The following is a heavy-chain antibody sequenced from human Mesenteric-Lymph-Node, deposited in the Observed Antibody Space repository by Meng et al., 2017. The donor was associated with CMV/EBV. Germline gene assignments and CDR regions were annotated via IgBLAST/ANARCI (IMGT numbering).Heavy chain of an antibody. J-gene: IGHJ5*02. D-gene: IGHD3-10*01. CDR3: ATVPSVVRGVKWFDP. Sequence: GGSLRLSCAASGFTFSSYWMHWVRQAPEKGLVWVSRIKTDGSSTSYADSVKGRFTISRDNAKNTLYLQMNNLRAEDTAVYYCATVPSVVRGVKWFDPWGQGTLVTVSS. V-gene: IGHV3-74*01. CDR2: IKTDGSST. CDR1: GFTFSSYW.